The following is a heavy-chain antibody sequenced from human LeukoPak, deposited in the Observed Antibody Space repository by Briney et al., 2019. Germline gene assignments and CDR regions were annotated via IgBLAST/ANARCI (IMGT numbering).Heavy chain of an antibody. J-gene: IGHJ4*02. CDR3: AKDSLTGSGPYYFDC. D-gene: IGHD3-9*01. CDR1: GFAFSNYG. CDR2: IRYDGSNK. Sequence: GGSLRLSCTTSGFAFSNYGMYWVRQAPGKGLEWLAFIRYDGSNKYYADSVKGRFTISRDNSKNTLYPQMNSLRAEDTAVYYCAKDSLTGSGPYYFDCWGQGTLVTVSS. V-gene: IGHV3-30*02.